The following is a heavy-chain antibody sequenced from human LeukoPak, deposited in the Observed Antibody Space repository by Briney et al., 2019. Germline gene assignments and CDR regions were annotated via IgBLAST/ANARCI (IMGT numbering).Heavy chain of an antibody. CDR2: ISSSSSTI. CDR3: ARVVVVAATSQYYFDY. Sequence: GGSLRLSCAASGFTFSSYGMHWVRQAPGKGLEWVSYISSSSSTIYYADSVKGRFTISRDNAKNSLYLQMNSLRDEDTAVYYCARVVVVAATSQYYFDYWGQGTLVTVSS. CDR1: GFTFSSYG. J-gene: IGHJ4*02. D-gene: IGHD2-15*01. V-gene: IGHV3-48*02.